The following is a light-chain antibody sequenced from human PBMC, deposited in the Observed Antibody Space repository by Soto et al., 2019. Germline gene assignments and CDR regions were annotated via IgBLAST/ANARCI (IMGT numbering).Light chain of an antibody. CDR2: AAS. CDR1: ESISRH. V-gene: IGKV1-39*01. J-gene: IGKJ5*01. Sequence: DIQMTQSPSSLSASVGVRVTITCRASESISRHLNWYQQKPGKAPKILIYAASSLQNGVPSRFRGSGSGTDFTLTITNLQPEDFATYYCQQTYSTLSITFGQGTRLDI. CDR3: QQTYSTLSIT.